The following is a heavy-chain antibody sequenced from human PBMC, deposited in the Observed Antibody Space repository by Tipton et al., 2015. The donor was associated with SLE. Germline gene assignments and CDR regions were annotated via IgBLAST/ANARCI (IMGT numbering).Heavy chain of an antibody. Sequence: TLSLTCTVSGGSISSYYWSWIRQPAGKGLEWIGRIYTSGSTNYNPSLKSRVTMSVDTPNNQFSLKLSSVTAADTAVYYCARDVRAFRYCAPDAFDIWGQGTMVTVSS. CDR2: IYTSGST. D-gene: IGHD2-15*01. CDR3: ARDVRAFRYCAPDAFDI. J-gene: IGHJ3*02. V-gene: IGHV4-4*07. CDR1: GGSISSYY.